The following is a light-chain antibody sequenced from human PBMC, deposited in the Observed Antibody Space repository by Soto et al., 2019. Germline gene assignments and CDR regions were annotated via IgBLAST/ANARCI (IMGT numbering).Light chain of an antibody. CDR1: QGISSY. J-gene: IGKJ5*01. V-gene: IGKV1-9*01. CDR3: QQLNSYPT. CDR2: AAS. Sequence: DIQLTQSPSFLSASVGDRVTITCRASQGISSYLAWYQQKPGKAPKLLTYAASTFQSGVPSRFRGSVSGTAFTLTISSLQPEDFATYYCQQLNSYPTFGQGTRLESK.